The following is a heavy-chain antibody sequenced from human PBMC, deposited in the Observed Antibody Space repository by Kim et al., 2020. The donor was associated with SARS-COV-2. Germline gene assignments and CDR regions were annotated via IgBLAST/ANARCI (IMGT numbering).Heavy chain of an antibody. CDR2: INHSGST. J-gene: IGHJ4*02. D-gene: IGHD3-10*01. CDR1: GGSFSGYY. CDR3: ARKMRWFGELAFDY. Sequence: SETLSLTCAVYGGSFSGYYWSWIRQPPGKGLEWIGEINHSGSTNYNPSLKSRVTISVDTSKNQFSLKLSSVTAADTAVYYCARKMRWFGELAFDYWGQGTLVTVSS. V-gene: IGHV4-34*01.